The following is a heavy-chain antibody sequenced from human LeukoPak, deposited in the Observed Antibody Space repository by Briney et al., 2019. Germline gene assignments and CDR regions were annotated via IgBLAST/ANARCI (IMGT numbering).Heavy chain of an antibody. J-gene: IGHJ4*02. CDR3: AREERDSGYDYFDY. V-gene: IGHV1-69*13. D-gene: IGHD5-12*01. CDR2: IIPIFGTA. Sequence: ASVKVSCKASGYTFTSYGISWVRQAPGQGLEWMGGIIPIFGTANYAQKFQGRVTITADESTSTAYMELSSLRSEDTAVYYCAREERDSGYDYFDYWGQGTLVTVSS. CDR1: GYTFTSYG.